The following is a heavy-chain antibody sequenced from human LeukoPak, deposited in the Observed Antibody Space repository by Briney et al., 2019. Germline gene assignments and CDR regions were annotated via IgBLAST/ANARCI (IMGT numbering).Heavy chain of an antibody. CDR2: ISSSSSYI. D-gene: IGHD4-17*01. V-gene: IGHV3-21*01. CDR3: ARDLPYGDWYFDL. Sequence: GGSLRLSCAAPGFTFSSYSMNWVRQAPGKGLEWVSSISSSSSYIYYADSVKGRFTISRDNAKNSLYLQMNSLRAEDTAVYYCARDLPYGDWYFDLWGRGTLVTVSS. J-gene: IGHJ2*01. CDR1: GFTFSSYS.